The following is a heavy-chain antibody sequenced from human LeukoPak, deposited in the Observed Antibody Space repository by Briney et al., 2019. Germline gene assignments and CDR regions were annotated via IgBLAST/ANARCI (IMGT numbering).Heavy chain of an antibody. CDR1: GFTLRSFP. D-gene: IGHD1-7*01. J-gene: IGHJ6*03. Sequence: AGGSLRLSCAASGFTLRSFPMHWVRQAPGKGLRWVAVIGNDGYNKYYSDSVRGRFTISRDNSKNTLSLQMDSLTTEDTAVYYCARGAGTTVYYIDVWGKGTTVAVSS. CDR2: IGNDGYNK. CDR3: ARGAGTTVYYIDV. V-gene: IGHV3-30*01.